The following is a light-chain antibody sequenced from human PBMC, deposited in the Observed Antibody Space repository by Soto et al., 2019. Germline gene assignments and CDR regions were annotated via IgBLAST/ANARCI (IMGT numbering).Light chain of an antibody. CDR1: QSVSSY. J-gene: IGKJ4*01. CDR2: DAS. CDR3: QQRSNWPLT. V-gene: IGKV3-11*01. Sequence: EVVLTQSPATLSLSPGEIDTLSCRASQSVSSYLAWYQQKPGQAPRLLIHDASNRATGIPARFSGSGSGTDFTLTISSLEPEDFAVYYCQQRSNWPLTFGGGTKVDIK.